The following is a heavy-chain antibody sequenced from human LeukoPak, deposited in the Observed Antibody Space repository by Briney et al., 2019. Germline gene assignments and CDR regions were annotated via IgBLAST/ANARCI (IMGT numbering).Heavy chain of an antibody. J-gene: IGHJ4*02. V-gene: IGHV1-46*01. CDR2: INPSGGST. D-gene: IGHD3-10*01. CDR1: GYTFTSYY. CDR3: ARDIALITMVRGVIMVY. Sequence: ASVKVSCKASGYTFTSYYMHWVRQAPGQGLEWMGIINPSGGSTSYAQKFQGRVTMTRDTSTSTVYMELSSLRSEDTAVYYCARDIALITMVRGVIMVYWGQGTLVTVSS.